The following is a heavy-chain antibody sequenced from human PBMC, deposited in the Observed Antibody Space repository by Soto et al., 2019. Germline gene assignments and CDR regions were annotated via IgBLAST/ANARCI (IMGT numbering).Heavy chain of an antibody. Sequence: ASVKVSCKASGYTFTGYYMHWVRQAPGQGHEWMGWINPNSGGTNYAQKFQGWLTISKDTSKNQVVLTMTNMDPVDTATYYCARIRREYSGYEHTDFYYMDVWGKGTTVTVSS. V-gene: IGHV1-2*04. CDR1: GYTFTGYY. J-gene: IGHJ6*03. CDR3: ARIRREYSGYEHTDFYYMDV. CDR2: INPNSGGT. D-gene: IGHD5-12*01.